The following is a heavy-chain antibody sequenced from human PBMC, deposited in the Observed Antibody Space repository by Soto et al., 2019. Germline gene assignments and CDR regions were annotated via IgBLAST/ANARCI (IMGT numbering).Heavy chain of an antibody. CDR2: FIAMLGTP. CDR3: ARGAMANFDY. J-gene: IGHJ4*02. V-gene: IGHV1-69*13. D-gene: IGHD5-18*01. Sequence: SVKVSCKASGDTFGSQGIAWVRQAPGQGLEWMGGFIAMLGTPTYAKKVQGRATISADESLTSSYLELRSLRSEDTGVYFCARGAMANFDYWGQGTVVTVSS. CDR1: GDTFGSQG.